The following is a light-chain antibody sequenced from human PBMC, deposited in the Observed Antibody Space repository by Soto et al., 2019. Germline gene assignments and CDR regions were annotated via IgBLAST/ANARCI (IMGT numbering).Light chain of an antibody. CDR1: QGISSF. CDR3: QQYLSYPYT. V-gene: IGKV1-8*01. CDR2: AAA. J-gene: IGKJ2*01. Sequence: AIRMTQSPSSISASTGDRVTITCRASQGISSFLAWYQQKPGKAPKLLIYAAATLQRGAPSRFSASGSGTDFTLTISRPQSEDFATYFCQQYLSYPYTFGQGTKLEI.